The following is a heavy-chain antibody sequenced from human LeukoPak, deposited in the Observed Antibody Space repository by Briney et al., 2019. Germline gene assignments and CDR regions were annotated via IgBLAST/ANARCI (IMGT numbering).Heavy chain of an antibody. V-gene: IGHV4-4*07. Sequence: PSETLSLTCTVSGGSISSYYWSWIRQPAGKGLEWIGRIYTSGSTTYNPSLKSRVTMSVDTSKNQFSLRLTSVTAADTAVYYCARDPQPTYCGGDCVRDAFDIWDQGTMVTVSS. J-gene: IGHJ3*02. CDR2: IYTSGST. CDR1: GGSISSYY. D-gene: IGHD2-21*02. CDR3: ARDPQPTYCGGDCVRDAFDI.